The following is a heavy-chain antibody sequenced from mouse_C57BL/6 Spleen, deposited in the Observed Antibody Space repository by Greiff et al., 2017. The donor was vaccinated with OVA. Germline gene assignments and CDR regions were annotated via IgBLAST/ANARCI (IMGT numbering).Heavy chain of an antibody. J-gene: IGHJ2*01. V-gene: IGHV1-64*01. CDR3: ARRAQFHYLDY. D-gene: IGHD3-1*01. Sequence: QVQLQQPGAELVKPGASVKLSCKASGYTFTSYWMHWVKQRPGQGLEWIGMIHPNSGSTNYNEKFKSKATLTVDKSSSTAYMQISSLTSEDSAVYYCARRAQFHYLDYWGQGTTLTVSS. CDR1: GYTFTSYW. CDR2: IHPNSGST.